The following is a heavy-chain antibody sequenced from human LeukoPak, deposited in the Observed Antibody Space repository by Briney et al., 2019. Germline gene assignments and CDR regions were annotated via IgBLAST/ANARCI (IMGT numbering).Heavy chain of an antibody. CDR1: GYSISSSNW. D-gene: IGHD5-24*01. J-gene: IGHJ4*02. Sequence: SDTLSLTCSVSGYSISSSNWWVWIRQPPGKGLEWIGYIYYSGHTYYNPSLESRVTMSVDTSENQFSLMLASVTAVDTAVYYCVRKRDGYYPFDNWGQGTLVTVSS. CDR2: IYYSGHT. V-gene: IGHV4-28*01. CDR3: VRKRDGYYPFDN.